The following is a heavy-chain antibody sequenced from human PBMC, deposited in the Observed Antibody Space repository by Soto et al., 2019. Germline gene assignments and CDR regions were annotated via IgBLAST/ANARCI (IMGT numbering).Heavy chain of an antibody. V-gene: IGHV4-39*01. CDR3: ARLGPTIVYGMDV. D-gene: IGHD5-12*01. J-gene: IGHJ6*02. CDR1: GGSISSSSYY. CDR2: IYYSGST. Sequence: SETLSLTCTVAGGSISSSSYYWGWIRQPPGKGLEWIGSIYYSGSTYYNPSLKSRVTISVDTSKNQFSLKLSSVTAADTAVYYCARLGPTIVYGMDVWGQGTTVTVSS.